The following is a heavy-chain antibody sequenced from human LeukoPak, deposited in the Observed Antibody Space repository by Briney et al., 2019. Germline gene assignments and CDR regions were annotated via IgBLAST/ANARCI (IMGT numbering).Heavy chain of an antibody. Sequence: GGSLRLSCAASGFTFSSYGMQWGRQAPGKGLEWVAVISYDGSNKYYADSVKGRFTISRDNAKNTLYLQMNSLRAEDTAVYYCATLCSAHDAFDIWGQGTMVTVSS. CDR2: ISYDGSNK. CDR1: GFTFSSYG. J-gene: IGHJ3*02. D-gene: IGHD3-10*02. CDR3: ATLCSAHDAFDI. V-gene: IGHV3-30*03.